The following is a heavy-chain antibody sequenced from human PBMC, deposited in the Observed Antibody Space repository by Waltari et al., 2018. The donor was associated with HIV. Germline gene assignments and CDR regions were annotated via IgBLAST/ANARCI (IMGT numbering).Heavy chain of an antibody. CDR2: ISTYNGKT. J-gene: IGHJ6*02. CDR3: ARDSQVGRHNYYYYGMDV. V-gene: IGHV1-18*01. Sequence: QVRLVQSGAEMKKPGASVKVSCEASGYTFNTYGVSWVRPAPGQGPEWMGWISTYNGKTYYAQNGQGRVSMTTDTSTSTAHMELRDLTSDDTAVYYCARDSQVGRHNYYYYGMDVWGQGTPVTVSS. CDR1: GYTFNTYG. D-gene: IGHD1-26*01.